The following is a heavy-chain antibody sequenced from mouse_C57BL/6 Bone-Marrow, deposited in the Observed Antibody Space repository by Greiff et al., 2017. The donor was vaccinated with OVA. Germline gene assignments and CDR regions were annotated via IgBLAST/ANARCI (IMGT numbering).Heavy chain of an antibody. D-gene: IGHD4-1*01. CDR3: ARTGTGYYFDY. Sequence: QVQLKESGPGLVQPSQSLSITCTVSGFSLTSYGVHWVRQSPGKGLEWLGVIWSGGSTDSNAAFISRLSISKDNSKSQVFFKMNSLQADDTAIYYCARTGTGYYFDYWGQGTTLTVSS. V-gene: IGHV2-2*01. CDR1: GFSLTSYG. CDR2: IWSGGST. J-gene: IGHJ2*01.